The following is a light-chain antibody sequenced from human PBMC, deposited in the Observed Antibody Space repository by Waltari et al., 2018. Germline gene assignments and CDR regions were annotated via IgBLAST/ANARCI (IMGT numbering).Light chain of an antibody. CDR2: AAS. CDR1: QHIYNY. V-gene: IGKV1-33*01. CDR3: QQYEGLPRT. Sequence: DIQMTQSPSSLSASVGDSVATTCQASQHIYNYLNWYQQKPGKAPKLLIYAASNLQTGVPSRFSGGGSGTDFTFVISNLQPEDIATYYCQQYEGLPRTFGQGTKLEMK. J-gene: IGKJ2*02.